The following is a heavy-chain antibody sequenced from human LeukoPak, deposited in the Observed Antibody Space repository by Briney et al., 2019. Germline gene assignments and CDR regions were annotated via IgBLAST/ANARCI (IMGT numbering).Heavy chain of an antibody. CDR2: ISSSSSTI. CDR1: GFTFSTYS. V-gene: IGHV3-48*01. Sequence: GRSLRLSCAASGFTFSTYSMNWVRQAPGKGLEWVSYISSSSSTIYYADSVKGRFTISRDNAKNSVYLQMNSLRAEDTAVYYCAREAPTYYYYYGMDVWGQGTTVTVSS. D-gene: IGHD4-17*01. J-gene: IGHJ6*02. CDR3: AREAPTYYYYYGMDV.